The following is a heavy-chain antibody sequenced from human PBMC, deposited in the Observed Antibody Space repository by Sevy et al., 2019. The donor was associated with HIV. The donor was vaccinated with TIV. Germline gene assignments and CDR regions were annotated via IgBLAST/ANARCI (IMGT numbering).Heavy chain of an antibody. Sequence: GGSLRLSCAASGFTFSSYWMSWVRQAPGKGLEWVANIKQDGSEKYYMDSVKGRFTISRDNAKNSLYLQMNSLRAEDTAVYYCARGNMQMVTYYYYYMDVWGKGTTVTVSS. CDR2: IKQDGSEK. V-gene: IGHV3-7*01. D-gene: IGHD5-18*01. J-gene: IGHJ6*03. CDR3: ARGNMQMVTYYYYYMDV. CDR1: GFTFSSYW.